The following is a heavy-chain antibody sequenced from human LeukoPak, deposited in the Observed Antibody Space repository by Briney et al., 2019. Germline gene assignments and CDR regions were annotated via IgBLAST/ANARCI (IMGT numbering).Heavy chain of an antibody. J-gene: IGHJ4*02. Sequence: GGSLRLSCAASGFTFSSYYMSWVRQAPGKGLEWVANIRQDGSGQFYADSVKGRFTISRDNSKNTLYLQMNSLRAEDTAVYYCAKGSRIQLWFSYFDYWGQGTLVTVSS. CDR1: GFTFSSYY. D-gene: IGHD5-18*01. V-gene: IGHV3-7*03. CDR2: IRQDGSGQ. CDR3: AKGSRIQLWFSYFDY.